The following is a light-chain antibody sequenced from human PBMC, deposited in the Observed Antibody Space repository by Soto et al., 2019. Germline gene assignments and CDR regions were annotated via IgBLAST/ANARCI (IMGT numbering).Light chain of an antibody. CDR3: QQYNNWPWT. CDR2: GAS. CDR1: QSVTTN. J-gene: IGKJ1*01. V-gene: IGKV3D-15*01. Sequence: EILMTQSPATLSVSPGERATLSCRASQSVTTNLAWYQQKPGQAPRLLIYGASTRATGIPARFSGSGSGTEFTLTISSLQSEDLAVYYCQQYNNWPWTFGQGTKVEIK.